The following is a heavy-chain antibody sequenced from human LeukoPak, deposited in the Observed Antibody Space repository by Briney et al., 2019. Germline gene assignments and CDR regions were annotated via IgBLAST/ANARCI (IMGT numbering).Heavy chain of an antibody. CDR2: INPNSGGT. CDR3: ARDGGIVGYFDY. D-gene: IGHD1-26*01. V-gene: IGHV1-2*06. J-gene: IGHJ4*02. Sequence: ASVKVSCKASGYIFTDYYMHWVRQAPGQELGWMGRINPNSGGTNYAQKFQGRVTMTRDTSTSTVYMELGSLRSEDTAVYYCARDGGIVGYFDYWGQGTLVTVSS. CDR1: GYIFTDYY.